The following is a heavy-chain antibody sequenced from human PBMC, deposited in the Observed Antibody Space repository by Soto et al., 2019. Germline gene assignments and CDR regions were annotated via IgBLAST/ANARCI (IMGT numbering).Heavy chain of an antibody. CDR1: GGSISSSSYY. Sequence: QLQLQESGPGLVKPSETLSLTCTVSGGSISSSSYYWGWIRQPPGKGLEWIGSIYYSGSTYYNPSLKSRVTISVDTSKNQFSLKLSSVTAADTAVYYCARQVVPAAAGDFWSGYYYYYYYGMDVWGQGTTVTVSS. V-gene: IGHV4-39*01. D-gene: IGHD3-3*01. CDR2: IYYSGST. J-gene: IGHJ6*02. CDR3: ARQVVPAAAGDFWSGYYYYYYYGMDV.